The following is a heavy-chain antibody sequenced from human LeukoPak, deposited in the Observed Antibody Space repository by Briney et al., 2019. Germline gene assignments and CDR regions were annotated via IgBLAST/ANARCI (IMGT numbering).Heavy chain of an antibody. CDR1: GNTFTTYY. J-gene: IGHJ4*02. V-gene: IGHV1-46*01. D-gene: IGHD6-19*01. Sequence: GASVKVSFKTSGNTFTTYYMHWVRQAPGQGLEWMGIISPSGDSTTYAQKFQGRITMTRDTSTRTVYMELSSLRSEDTAVYYCARHDLAGRSPFDSWGQGTLVTVSS. CDR2: ISPSGDST. CDR3: ARHDLAGRSPFDS.